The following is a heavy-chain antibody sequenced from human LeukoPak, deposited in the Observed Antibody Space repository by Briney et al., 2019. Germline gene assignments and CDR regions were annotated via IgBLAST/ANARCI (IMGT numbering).Heavy chain of an antibody. D-gene: IGHD6-19*01. CDR2: IKQDGSEK. Sequence: GGSLRLSCAASGFTFSSYWMSWVRQAPGKGLEWVANIKQDGSEKYYVDSVKGRLTISRDNAKNSLYLQMNSLRAEDTAVYYCARDYSSGWYNYFDYWGQGTLVTVSS. CDR1: GFTFSSYW. J-gene: IGHJ4*02. CDR3: ARDYSSGWYNYFDY. V-gene: IGHV3-7*01.